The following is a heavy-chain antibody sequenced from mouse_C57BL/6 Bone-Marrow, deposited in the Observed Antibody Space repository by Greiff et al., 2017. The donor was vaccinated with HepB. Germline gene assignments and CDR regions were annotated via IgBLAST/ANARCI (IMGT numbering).Heavy chain of an antibody. V-gene: IGHV1-42*01. CDR2: INPSTGGT. CDR3: ARVGGRTWFAY. D-gene: IGHD4-1*01. Sequence: EVQLKESGPELVKPGASVKISCKASGYSFTGYYMNWVKQSPEKSLEWIGEINPSTGGTTYNQKFKAKATLTVDKSSSTAYMQLKSLTSEDSAVYYCARVGGRTWFAYWGQGTLVTVSA. CDR1: GYSFTGYY. J-gene: IGHJ3*01.